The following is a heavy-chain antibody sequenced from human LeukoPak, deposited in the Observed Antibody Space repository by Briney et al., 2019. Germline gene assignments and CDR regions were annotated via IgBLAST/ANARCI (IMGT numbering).Heavy chain of an antibody. CDR2: LYSSGNT. J-gene: IGHJ4*02. CDR3: ATAPRSGSYYYFDY. V-gene: IGHV4-4*07. Sequence: SETLSLTCTVSGGSISTYYWSWIRQPAGEGLEWIGRLYSSGNTNYNPSFKSRVTMSVDMSKNQFSLKLSSVTVADTAVYYFATAPRSGSYYYFDYWGQGRLVTVSS. CDR1: GGSISTYY. D-gene: IGHD1-26*01.